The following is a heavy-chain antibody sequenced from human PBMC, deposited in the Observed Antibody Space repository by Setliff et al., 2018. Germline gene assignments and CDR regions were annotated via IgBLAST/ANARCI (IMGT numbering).Heavy chain of an antibody. CDR2: VHYNGET. Sequence: KTSETLSLTCTVSGASISSHYWSWIRQAPGKGLQWIAYVHYNGETNYNPSLKSRVLISVDTSKNQLSLRVTSVTAADTAVYYCARDPHYDPTYSPPGHAFDFWGQGIMVTVS. D-gene: IGHD3-22*01. V-gene: IGHV4-59*11. J-gene: IGHJ3*01. CDR3: ARDPHYDPTYSPPGHAFDF. CDR1: GASISSHY.